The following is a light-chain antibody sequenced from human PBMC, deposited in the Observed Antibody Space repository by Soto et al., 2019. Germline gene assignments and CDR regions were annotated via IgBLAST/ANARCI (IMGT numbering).Light chain of an antibody. J-gene: IGLJ2*01. Sequence: QSALTQPPSVSGSPGQSVTISCTGTSGDVGTHNLVSWYQQPPGTAPKLMIYEVSNRPSGVPDRFSGSKSGNTASLTISGLQTEDEADYYCISYTSSDTFVFGGGTKLTVL. CDR3: ISYTSSDTFV. CDR1: SGDVGTHNL. CDR2: EVS. V-gene: IGLV2-18*02.